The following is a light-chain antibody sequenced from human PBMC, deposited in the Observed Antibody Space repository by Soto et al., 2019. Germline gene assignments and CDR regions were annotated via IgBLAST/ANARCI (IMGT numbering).Light chain of an antibody. CDR3: TSYASGSAYV. J-gene: IGLJ1*01. CDR1: SSDVGGYNR. V-gene: IGLV2-18*02. CDR2: DVS. Sequence: QSVLTQPPSVSGSPGQSVAISCPGPSSDVGGYNRVSWYQQAPGKAPKLLIYDVSNRPSGGSTRFSGSKSGNTASLTISGLQAEDEADYYCTSYASGSAYVFGPGTKLTVL.